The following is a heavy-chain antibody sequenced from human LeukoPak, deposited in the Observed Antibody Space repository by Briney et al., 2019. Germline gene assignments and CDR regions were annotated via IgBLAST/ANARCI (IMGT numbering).Heavy chain of an antibody. D-gene: IGHD2-2*01. V-gene: IGHV4-39*01. Sequence: SETLSLTCTVSGGSIRNSDYYWDWIRQPPGKGLEWIASVHYSGPTYYNPSLKSRVTISVDTSRNQFSLKLSSVTAADTALYYCARIDTVVLPSTMFDYWGQGTLVTVSS. CDR1: GGSIRNSDYY. J-gene: IGHJ4*02. CDR3: ARIDTVVLPSTMFDY. CDR2: VHYSGPT.